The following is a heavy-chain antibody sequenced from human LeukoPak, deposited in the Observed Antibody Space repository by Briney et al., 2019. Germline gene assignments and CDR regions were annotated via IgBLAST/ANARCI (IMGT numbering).Heavy chain of an antibody. CDR3: ARAGGYSSSLDY. Sequence: GASVKVSCKASGYTFTSYAMNWVRQAPGQGLEWMGWIDPNSGGTNYAQKFQGRVTMTRDTSISTAYMELSSLRSEDTAVYYCARAGGYSSSLDYWGQGTLVTVSS. D-gene: IGHD6-13*01. J-gene: IGHJ4*02. V-gene: IGHV1-2*02. CDR2: IDPNSGGT. CDR1: GYTFTSYA.